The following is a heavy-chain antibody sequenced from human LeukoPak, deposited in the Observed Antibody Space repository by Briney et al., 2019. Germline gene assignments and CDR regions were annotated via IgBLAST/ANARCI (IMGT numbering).Heavy chain of an antibody. J-gene: IGHJ4*02. D-gene: IGHD3-3*01. Sequence: GASVKVSCKASGYTFTGYHMHWVRQAPGQGLEWMGRINPNSGDTNYAQKFQGRVTMTRDTSISTAYMELSRVRSEDTAVYYCARSLDFWVGYDYWGQGTLVTVSS. CDR2: INPNSGDT. CDR1: GYTFTGYH. CDR3: ARSLDFWVGYDY. V-gene: IGHV1-2*06.